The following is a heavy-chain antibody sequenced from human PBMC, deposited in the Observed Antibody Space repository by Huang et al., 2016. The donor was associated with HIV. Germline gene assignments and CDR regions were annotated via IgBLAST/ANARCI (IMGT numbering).Heavy chain of an antibody. CDR2: INPKRGGT. V-gene: IGHV1-2*02. J-gene: IGHJ4*02. CDR3: ARDWSFGSSTSPAD. Sequence: QVQLVQSGAEVKNPGASVRVSCKASGYTFTDSNMHWVRQAPGQGLEWMGWINPKRGGTNYGQRCQGRVTMTRDTTISTVHMDLRRIQSDDTAVYFCARDWSFGSSTSPADWGQGTLVTVSS. D-gene: IGHD6-6*01. CDR1: GYTFTDSN.